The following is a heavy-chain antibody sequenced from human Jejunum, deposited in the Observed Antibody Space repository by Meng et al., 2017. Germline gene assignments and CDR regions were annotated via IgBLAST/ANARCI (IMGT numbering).Heavy chain of an antibody. Sequence: GESLKISCAASGFTFTSYWMHWIRQVPGKGLGWVSYINNDGSHASYADSVRGRFTVSRDNAKNTLYLQMSSLRAEDTAVYHCVRDGSHYFDYWGQGVKVTVSS. D-gene: IGHD1-26*01. CDR2: INNDGSHA. V-gene: IGHV3-74*01. CDR3: VRDGSHYFDY. J-gene: IGHJ4*02. CDR1: GFTFTSYW.